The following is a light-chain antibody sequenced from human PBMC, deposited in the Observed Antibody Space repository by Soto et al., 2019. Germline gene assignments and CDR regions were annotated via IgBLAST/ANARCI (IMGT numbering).Light chain of an antibody. Sequence: EIVMTQSPATLSMSPGERATLSCRASQSVSSNHLAWYQQKPGQAPRLLIYGGSSRATGIPDRFSGGGSGTDFTLTISRLEPEDFAVYYCQQYDSSPLHTFGQGTKVDIK. CDR1: QSVSSNH. V-gene: IGKV3-20*01. CDR3: QQYDSSPLHT. CDR2: GGS. J-gene: IGKJ2*01.